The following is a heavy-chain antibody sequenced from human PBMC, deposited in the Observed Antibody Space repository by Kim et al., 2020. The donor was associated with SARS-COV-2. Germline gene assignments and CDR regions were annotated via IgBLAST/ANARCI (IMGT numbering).Heavy chain of an antibody. CDR3: VRDPQDGYGHFDL. CDR2: IRRSEDT. Sequence: GGSLRLSCAPSGFTVTAAHLAWVRRTPEKGLEWVSHIRRSEDTTYTNSVKGRFTISRDISKNTVDLQMNSLRDEDTAVYYCVRDPQDGYGHFDLWGLGTLVTVSS. CDR1: GFTVTAAH. V-gene: IGHV3-53*01. D-gene: IGHD5-18*01. J-gene: IGHJ4*02.